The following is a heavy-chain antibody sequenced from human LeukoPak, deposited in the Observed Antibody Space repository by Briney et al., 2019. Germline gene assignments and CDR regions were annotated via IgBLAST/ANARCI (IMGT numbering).Heavy chain of an antibody. CDR1: GGSISSNY. CDR3: ASPLRRNYYYGMDV. CDR2: IYSGGST. Sequence: ETLSLTCTVSGGSISSNYMSWVRQAPGKGLEWVSVIYSGGSTYYADSVKGRFTISRDNSKNTLYLQMNSLRAEDTAVYYCASPLRRNYYYGMDVWGQGTTVTVSS. J-gene: IGHJ6*02. V-gene: IGHV3-66*01.